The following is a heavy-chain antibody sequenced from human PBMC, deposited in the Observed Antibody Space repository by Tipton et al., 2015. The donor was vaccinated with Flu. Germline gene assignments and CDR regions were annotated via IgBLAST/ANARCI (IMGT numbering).Heavy chain of an antibody. D-gene: IGHD3-10*01. J-gene: IGHJ4*02. V-gene: IGHV4-38-2*01. CDR1: GDSIRSDYF. Sequence: TLSLTCAVSGDSIRSDYFWSWIRQSPEKGLEWIGNIHRSGNTYYNSSLKSRVTISVDNSKNQFSLRLVSMTATDTAVYYCARIYYYLSRAYPDYWGQGTLVTVSS. CDR3: ARIYYYLSRAYPDY. CDR2: IHRSGNT.